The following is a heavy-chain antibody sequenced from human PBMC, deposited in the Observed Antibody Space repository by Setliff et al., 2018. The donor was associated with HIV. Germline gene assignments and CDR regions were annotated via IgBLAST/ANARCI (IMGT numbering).Heavy chain of an antibody. CDR3: ARDMTYYYDTSGSFGWFDP. D-gene: IGHD3-22*01. Sequence: SETMSLTCTVSGGSISSSSYYWGWIRQSPGKGLEWIGSGFHSGTTYYNPSLKSRVTISVDTSKNQLSLKVNSVTAEDTAVYYCARDMTYYYDTSGSFGWFDPWGQGTLVTVSS. CDR2: GFHSGTT. CDR1: GGSISSSSYY. V-gene: IGHV4-39*07. J-gene: IGHJ5*02.